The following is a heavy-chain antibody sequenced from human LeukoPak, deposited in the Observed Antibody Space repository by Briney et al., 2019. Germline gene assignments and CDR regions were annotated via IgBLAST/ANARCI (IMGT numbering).Heavy chain of an antibody. CDR1: GYTFTGYY. CDR2: INPNSGGT. J-gene: IGHJ3*02. D-gene: IGHD2-2*03. Sequence: GASVKVSCKASGYTFTGYYMHWVRQAPGQGLEWMGWINPNSGGTNYAQKFQGRVTMTRDTSISTAYMELSRLRSGDTAVYYCATSPLGYCSSTSCYGAFDIWGQGTMVTVSS. V-gene: IGHV1-2*02. CDR3: ATSPLGYCSSTSCYGAFDI.